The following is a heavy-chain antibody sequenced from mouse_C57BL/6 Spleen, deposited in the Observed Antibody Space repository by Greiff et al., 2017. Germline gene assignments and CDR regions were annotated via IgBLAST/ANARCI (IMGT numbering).Heavy chain of an antibody. V-gene: IGHV1-82*01. Sequence: VKLVESGPELVKPGASVKISCKASGYAFSSSWMNWVKQRPGKGLEWIGRIYPGDGATNYNGKFKGKATLTADKSSSTAYMQLSSLTSEDSAVYFCARRWLLLEFDYWGQGTTLTVSS. D-gene: IGHD2-3*01. CDR3: ARRWLLLEFDY. CDR1: GYAFSSSW. CDR2: IYPGDGAT. J-gene: IGHJ2*01.